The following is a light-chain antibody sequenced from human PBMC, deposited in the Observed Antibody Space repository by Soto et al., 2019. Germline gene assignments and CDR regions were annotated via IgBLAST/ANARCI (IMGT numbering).Light chain of an antibody. CDR3: QQYSDSPLT. V-gene: IGKV3-20*01. J-gene: IGKJ5*01. CDR2: GAF. Sequence: VLTQSQGTLSLSPGERATLSCRASQSVSSNYLAWYQQKPGQAPRLLIFGAFRRATGTPDRFSGSGSGTDFTLAISRLEPEDFAVYYCQQYSDSPLTFGQGTRLEIK. CDR1: QSVSSNY.